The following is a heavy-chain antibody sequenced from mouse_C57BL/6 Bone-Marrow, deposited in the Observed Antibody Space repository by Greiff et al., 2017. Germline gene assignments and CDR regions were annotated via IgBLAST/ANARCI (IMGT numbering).Heavy chain of an antibody. D-gene: IGHD2-2*01. Sequence: VQLQQPGAELVRPGTSVKLSCKASGYTFTSYWMHWVKQRPGQGLEWIGVIDPSDSYTNYNQKFKGKATLTVDTSSSTAYMQRSSLTSEDSAVYYCARGLRQGVDYWGQGTTRTVSS. CDR3: ARGLRQGVDY. CDR2: IDPSDSYT. J-gene: IGHJ2*01. CDR1: GYTFTSYW. V-gene: IGHV1-59*01.